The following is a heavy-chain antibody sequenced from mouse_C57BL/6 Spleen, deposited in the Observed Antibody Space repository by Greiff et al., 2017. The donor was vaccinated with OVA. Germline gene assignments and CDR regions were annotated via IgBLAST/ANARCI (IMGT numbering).Heavy chain of an antibody. V-gene: IGHV1-15*01. Sequence: QVQLQQSGAELVRPGASVTLSCKASGYTFTDYEMHWVKQTPVHGLEWIGAIDPETGGTAYNQKFKGKAILTADKSSSTAYMELRSLTSEDSAVYYCTRSDYYGSRDYWGQGTSVTVSS. CDR2: IDPETGGT. CDR3: TRSDYYGSRDY. D-gene: IGHD1-1*01. J-gene: IGHJ4*01. CDR1: GYTFTDYE.